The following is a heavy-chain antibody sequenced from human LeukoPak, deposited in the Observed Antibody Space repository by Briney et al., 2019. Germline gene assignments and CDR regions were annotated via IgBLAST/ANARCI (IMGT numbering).Heavy chain of an antibody. D-gene: IGHD6-13*01. CDR1: GGTFSSYA. J-gene: IGHJ4*02. V-gene: IGHV1-69*04. CDR3: AREYSSSWYEGPGQFDY. CDR2: IIPILGIA. Sequence: ASVKVSCKASGGTFSSYAISWVRQAPGQGLEWMGRIIPILGIANYAQKFQGRVTITADKSTSTAYMELSSLRSEDTAVYYCAREYSSSWYEGPGQFDYWGQGTLVTVSS.